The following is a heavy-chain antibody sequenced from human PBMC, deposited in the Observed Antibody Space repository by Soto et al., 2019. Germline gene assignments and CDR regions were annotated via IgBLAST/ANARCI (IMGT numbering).Heavy chain of an antibody. Sequence: GVSLRLSCAASGFTFSSYAMSWVRQAPGKGLEWVSAISGSGGSTYYADSVKGRFTISRDNSKNTLYLQMNSLRAEDTAVYYCAKAAHNWNYKEGVPYYFDYWGQGTLVTVSS. V-gene: IGHV3-23*01. J-gene: IGHJ4*02. CDR2: ISGSGGST. D-gene: IGHD1-7*01. CDR3: AKAAHNWNYKEGVPYYFDY. CDR1: GFTFSSYA.